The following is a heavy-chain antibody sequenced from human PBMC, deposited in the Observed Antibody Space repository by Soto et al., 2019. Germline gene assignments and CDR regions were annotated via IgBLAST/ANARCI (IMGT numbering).Heavy chain of an antibody. V-gene: IGHV1-69*12. CDR2: IIPMFGTA. CDR3: ATMRGGSQYYYYGMDV. J-gene: IGHJ6*02. Sequence: QVQLVQSGAEVKKPGSSVKVSCKASGGTFSSYAISWVRQAPGQGLEWMGGIIPMFGTADYAQKFQGRVTITADESTSTAYMERSSLRSDDTAVYYCATMRGGSQYYYYGMDVWGQGPTVTVSS. CDR1: GGTFSSYA. D-gene: IGHD3-10*01.